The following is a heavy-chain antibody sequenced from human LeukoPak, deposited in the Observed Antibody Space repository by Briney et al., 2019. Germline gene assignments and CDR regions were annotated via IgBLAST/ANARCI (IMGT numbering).Heavy chain of an antibody. CDR1: GFTFSTYT. Sequence: PGGSLRLSCAASGFTFSTYTMHWVRQAPGKGLDWVAFISNDGSKIYYADSVRGRFTISRDNSKNTLDLQMNSLRVEDTAVYYCAREGSRRYYYYSLDVWGQGTTVTVSS. D-gene: IGHD2-2*01. CDR2: ISNDGSKI. CDR3: AREGSRRYYYYSLDV. J-gene: IGHJ6*02. V-gene: IGHV3-30-3*01.